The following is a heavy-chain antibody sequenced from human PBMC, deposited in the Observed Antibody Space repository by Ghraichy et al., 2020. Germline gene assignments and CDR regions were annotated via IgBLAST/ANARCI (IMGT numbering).Heavy chain of an antibody. Sequence: SETLSLTCSVSGVFITSDNFYWNWVRQTPGKGLEWIGCIHSSGNTFYNPSLKSRPSISLDTSRNQFSLNLTSVTAEDTALYFCARGPPTYSSSSTWLDPWGQGTQVTVSS. J-gene: IGHJ5*02. CDR3: ARGPPTYSSSSTWLDP. V-gene: IGHV4-30-4*01. CDR1: GVFITSDNFY. CDR2: IHSSGNT. D-gene: IGHD6-6*01.